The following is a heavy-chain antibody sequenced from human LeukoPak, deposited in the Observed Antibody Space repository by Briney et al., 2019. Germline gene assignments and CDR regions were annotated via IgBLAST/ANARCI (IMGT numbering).Heavy chain of an antibody. CDR1: GFTFSGYS. V-gene: IGHV3-15*01. CDR3: TTDLFLGYGSGSYHMDV. CDR2: IKSKTDGGTT. J-gene: IGHJ6*03. Sequence: PGGSLRLSCAASGFTFSGYSMSWVRQAPGKGLEWVGRIKSKTDGGTTDYAAPVKGRFTISRDDSKNTLYLQMNSLKTEDTAVYYCTTDLFLGYGSGSYHMDVWGKGTTVTISS. D-gene: IGHD3-10*01.